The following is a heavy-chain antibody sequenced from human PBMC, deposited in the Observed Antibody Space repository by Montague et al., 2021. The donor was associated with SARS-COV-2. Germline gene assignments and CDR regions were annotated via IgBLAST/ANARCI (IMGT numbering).Heavy chain of an antibody. V-gene: IGHV4-34*01. CDR2: VSHPGSA. D-gene: IGHD3-10*01. CDR1: TEAFNGYY. J-gene: IGHJ4*02. Sequence: SETLSLTCAVYTEAFNGYYWTWIRQPPGKGLEWIGEVSHPGSAKYNPSLKSRVTISVDTSRKQVSLRLTSVTAADTATYYCARGVYSRELFVVSARYYFDYWGQGNMVAVSA. CDR3: ARGVYSRELFVVSARYYFDY.